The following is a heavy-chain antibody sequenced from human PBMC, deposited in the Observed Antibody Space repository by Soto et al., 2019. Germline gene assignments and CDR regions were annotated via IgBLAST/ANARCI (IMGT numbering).Heavy chain of an antibody. CDR3: ARYSSSGGYYYMDV. V-gene: IGHV4-34*01. J-gene: IGHJ6*03. CDR1: GGSFSGYY. Sequence: SETLSLTCAVYGGSFSGYYWSWIRQPPGKGLEWIGEINHSGSTNYNPSLKSRVTISVDTSKNQFSLKLSSVTAADTAVYYCARYSSSGGYYYMDVWGKGTTVTVSS. CDR2: INHSGST. D-gene: IGHD6-13*01.